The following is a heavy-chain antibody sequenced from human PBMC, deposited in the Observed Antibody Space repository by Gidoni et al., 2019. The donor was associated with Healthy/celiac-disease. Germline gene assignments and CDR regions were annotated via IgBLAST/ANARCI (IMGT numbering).Heavy chain of an antibody. Sequence: QVQLVQSGAEVTQPGASVTVSCKASRSTFPSYGISWVRQAPGQGLEWMGWISAYNGNTNYAQKLQGRVTMTTDTSTSTAYMELRSLRSDDTAVYYCASGRYSRTPGDAFDIWGQGTMVTVSS. CDR3: ASGRYSRTPGDAFDI. J-gene: IGHJ3*02. CDR2: ISAYNGNT. D-gene: IGHD6-13*01. CDR1: RSTFPSYG. V-gene: IGHV1-18*01.